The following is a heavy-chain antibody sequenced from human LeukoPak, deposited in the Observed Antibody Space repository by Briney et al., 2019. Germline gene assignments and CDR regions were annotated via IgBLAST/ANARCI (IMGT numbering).Heavy chain of an antibody. CDR2: IYYSGTT. Sequence: SETLSLTCTVSGGSISSSSYYWGWIRQPPGKGLEWIGSIYYSGTTYYNPSLKSRVTISVDTSKNQFSLKLSSVTAADTAVYYCAREGPYSRRTLDYWGQGTLVTVSS. CDR3: AREGPYSRRTLDY. CDR1: GGSISSSSYY. D-gene: IGHD6-13*01. J-gene: IGHJ4*02. V-gene: IGHV4-39*07.